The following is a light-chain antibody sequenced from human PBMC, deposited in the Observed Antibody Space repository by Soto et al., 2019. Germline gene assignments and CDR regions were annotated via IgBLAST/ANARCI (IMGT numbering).Light chain of an antibody. CDR3: QQSYSTPRD. CDR1: QSISNF. V-gene: IGKV1-39*01. CDR2: AAS. Sequence: DIQLTQSASSLSASVGDRLTITCRASQSISNFLNWYQQRPGQAPKLLIYAASSLQSGVPSRFSGSGSGTDFILTISSLQPEDFATYYCQQSYSTPRDFGQGTRLEI. J-gene: IGKJ5*01.